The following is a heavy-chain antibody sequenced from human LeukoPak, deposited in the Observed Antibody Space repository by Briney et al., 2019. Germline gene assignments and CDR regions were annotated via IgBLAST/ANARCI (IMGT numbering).Heavy chain of an antibody. J-gene: IGHJ4*02. Sequence: SENLSLTCTVSGGSISSGSYYWSWIRQPAGKGLEWIGRIYTSGSTNYNPSLRSRVTISVDTSKNQFSLKLSSVTAADTAVYYCAREGDSWYGFDYWGQGTLVTVSS. V-gene: IGHV4-61*02. CDR3: AREGDSWYGFDY. CDR1: GGSISSGSYY. D-gene: IGHD6-13*01. CDR2: IYTSGST.